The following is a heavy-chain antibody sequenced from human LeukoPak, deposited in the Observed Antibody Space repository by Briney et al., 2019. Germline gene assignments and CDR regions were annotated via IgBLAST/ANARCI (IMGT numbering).Heavy chain of an antibody. J-gene: IGHJ4*02. V-gene: IGHV1-18*01. CDR2: ISAYNGNT. CDR3: ARPRGYDFWSGYYTGKYYFDY. Sequence: ASVKVSCKASGYTFTSYGISWVRQAPGKGLEWMGWISAYNGNTNYAQKLQGRVTMTTDTSTSTAYMELRSLRSDDTAVYYCARPRGYDFWSGYYTGKYYFDYWGQGTLVTVSS. D-gene: IGHD3-3*01. CDR1: GYTFTSYG.